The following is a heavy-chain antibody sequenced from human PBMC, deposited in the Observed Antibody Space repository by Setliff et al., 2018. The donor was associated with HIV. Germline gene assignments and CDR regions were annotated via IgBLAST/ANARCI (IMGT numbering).Heavy chain of an antibody. J-gene: IGHJ3*01. D-gene: IGHD3-10*01. CDR1: GGSISNYY. V-gene: IGHV4-59*01. Sequence: SETLSLTCTVSGGSISNYYWNWIRQPPGKGLEWIGYIYYTGSTNYDPPLKSRVTISLDTSKDQFSLKLSSVTAADTAIYYCARGDNYYYTSGTFHNGLDCFDFWGQGTMVT. CDR2: IYYTGST. CDR3: ARGDNYYYTSGTFHNGLDCFDF.